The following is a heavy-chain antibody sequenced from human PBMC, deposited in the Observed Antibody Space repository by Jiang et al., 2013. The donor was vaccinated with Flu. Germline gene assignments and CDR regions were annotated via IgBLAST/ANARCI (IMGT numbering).Heavy chain of an antibody. J-gene: IGHJ6*04. CDR1: GDSASANSAT. CDR2: TYYRSKWYN. V-gene: IGHV6-1*01. D-gene: IGHD3-16*01. Sequence: QTLSLTCAISGDSASANSATWNWIRQSPSRGLEWLGRTYYRSKWYNGYAVSVKGRITINPDTSKNQFSLQLNSVTPEDTAVYYCAGGPYGMDVWGKGTTVTVSS. CDR3: AGGPYGMDV.